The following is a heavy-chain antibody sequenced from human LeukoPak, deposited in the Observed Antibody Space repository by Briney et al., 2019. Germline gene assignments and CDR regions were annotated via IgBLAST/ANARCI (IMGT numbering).Heavy chain of an antibody. Sequence: GGSLRLSCAASGFTFNDYALYWVRQAPGKGLEWVTLISYDGYDKSYADSVRGRFTISRDNSRNTLYLQMDSLRSEDTAVYYCARGDGVYYYDSSGYPTQESWGQGTLVTVSS. V-gene: IGHV3-30-3*01. CDR3: ARGDGVYYYDSSGYPTQES. J-gene: IGHJ4*02. CDR1: GFTFNDYA. D-gene: IGHD3-22*01. CDR2: ISYDGYDK.